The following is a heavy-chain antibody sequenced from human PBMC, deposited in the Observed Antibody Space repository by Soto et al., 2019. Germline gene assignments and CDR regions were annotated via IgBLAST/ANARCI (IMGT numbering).Heavy chain of an antibody. CDR3: ARDGCYDYVWGSSRYQRDDAFDI. CDR1: GGSVRSGSYY. CDR2: IYYSGST. V-gene: IGHV4-61*01. D-gene: IGHD3-16*02. J-gene: IGHJ3*02. Sequence: PSETLSLTCTVSGGSVRSGSYYWRWIRQPPGKGLEWIGYIYYSGSTNYNPSLKSRVTIPVDTSKNQFSLKLSSVTAADTAVYYCARDGCYDYVWGSSRYQRDDAFDIWGQGTMVT.